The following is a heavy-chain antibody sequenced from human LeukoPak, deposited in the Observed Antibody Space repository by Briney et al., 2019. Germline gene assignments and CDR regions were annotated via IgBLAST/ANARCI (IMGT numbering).Heavy chain of an antibody. CDR2: ISSSSSYI. D-gene: IGHD6-19*01. V-gene: IGHV3-21*01. CDR3: ARGVGSSGWYDGGYFDY. J-gene: IGHJ4*02. CDR1: GFTFSSYS. Sequence: PGGSLRLXCAASGFTFSSYSMNWDRQAPGKGLEWVSSISSSSSYIYYADSVKGRFTISRDNAKNSLYLQMNSLRAEDTAVYYCARGVGSSGWYDGGYFDYWGQGTLVTVSS.